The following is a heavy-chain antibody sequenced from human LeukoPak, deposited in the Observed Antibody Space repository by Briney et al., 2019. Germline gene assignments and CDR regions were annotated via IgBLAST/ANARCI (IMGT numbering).Heavy chain of an antibody. V-gene: IGHV1-18*01. CDR3: AREGRVRGVPPDY. CDR2: ISAYNGNT. Sequence: ASETVSCKASGYTFTSYGISWVRQAPGQAREWMGWISAYNGNTNYAQKLQGRVTMTTDTSTSTAYMELRSLRSDDTAVYYCAREGRVRGVPPDYWGEGTLVTVSS. CDR1: GYTFTSYG. J-gene: IGHJ4*02. D-gene: IGHD3-10*01.